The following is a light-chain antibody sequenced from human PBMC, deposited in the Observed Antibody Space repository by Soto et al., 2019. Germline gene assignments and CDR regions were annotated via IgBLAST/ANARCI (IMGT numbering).Light chain of an antibody. CDR3: AAWDDSLDGYV. J-gene: IGLJ1*01. CDR1: RSNIGSNN. V-gene: IGLV1-44*01. Sequence: QSVLTQPPSASEIPGQRVTISCSGSRSNIGSNNVNWYQQLPGTAPRLLTFNNHLRPSGVPDRFSGSKSGTSASLAISGLQSEDEGDYYCAAWDDSLDGYVFGTGTQVTVL. CDR2: NNH.